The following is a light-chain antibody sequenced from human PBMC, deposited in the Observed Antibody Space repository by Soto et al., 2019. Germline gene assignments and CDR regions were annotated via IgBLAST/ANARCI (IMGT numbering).Light chain of an antibody. Sequence: DLQMTQSESYVSASVGDRVMITCRASQSIKNWLAWYQQKPGKAPKLLIYAGSSLQSGVPSRFSGSGSGTDFTLSISSLQPEDFATYYCQQAGSFPITFGGGTRLEIK. CDR3: QQAGSFPIT. V-gene: IGKV1-12*01. CDR2: AGS. J-gene: IGKJ5*01. CDR1: QSIKNW.